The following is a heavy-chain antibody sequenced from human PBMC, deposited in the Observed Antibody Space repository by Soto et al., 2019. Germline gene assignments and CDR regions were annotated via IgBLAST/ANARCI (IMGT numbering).Heavy chain of an antibody. CDR2: ISAYNGNT. CDR3: ARRNVGHIAARHDP. CDR1: GYTFTSYG. D-gene: IGHD6-6*01. Sequence: GASVKVSCKASGYTFTSYGISWVRQAPGQGLEWMGWISAYNGNTNYAQKLQGRVTMTTDTSTSTAYMELRSLRPDDTAVYYCARRNVGHIAARHDPWGQGTQVTVSS. J-gene: IGHJ5*02. V-gene: IGHV1-18*04.